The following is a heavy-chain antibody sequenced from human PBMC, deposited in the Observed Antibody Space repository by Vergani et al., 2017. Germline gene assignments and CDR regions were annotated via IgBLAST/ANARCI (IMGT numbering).Heavy chain of an antibody. CDR2: IYYSGST. CDR3: AREGYYSSGRYNWFEP. Sequence: QVQLQESGPGLVKPSETLSLTCTVSGGSVSSGSYYWSWIRQPPGKGLEWIGSIYYSGSTNYNPSLKSRVTISVDTSKNQFSLKLSSVTAADTAVYYCAREGYYSSGRYNWFEPWGQGTLVTVSS. V-gene: IGHV4-61*01. J-gene: IGHJ5*02. D-gene: IGHD6-25*01. CDR1: GGSVSSGSYY.